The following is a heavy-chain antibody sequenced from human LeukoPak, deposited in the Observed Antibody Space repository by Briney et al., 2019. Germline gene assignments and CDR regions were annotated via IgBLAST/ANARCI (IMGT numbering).Heavy chain of an antibody. CDR2: ISNTATTI. CDR1: GFTFSDYY. D-gene: IGHD1-26*01. Sequence: AGGSLRLSCAASGFTFSDYYMMWIRQAPGKGLEWISYISNTATTIYYADSVKGRFTISRDNAKNLLFLQMSRLRVEDTAVYYCARDNSGAYGDSGQGTLVTVSS. CDR3: ARDNSGAYGD. J-gene: IGHJ4*02. V-gene: IGHV3-11*01.